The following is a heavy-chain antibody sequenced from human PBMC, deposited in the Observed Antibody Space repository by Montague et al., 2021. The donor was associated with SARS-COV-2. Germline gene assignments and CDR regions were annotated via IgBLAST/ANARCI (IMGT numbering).Heavy chain of an antibody. J-gene: IGHJ4*03. V-gene: IGHV6-1*01. CDR1: GDSVPSNSAA. CDR2: TYYRSKWYN. Sequence: CAISGDSVPSNSAAWNWVRQTPSLGLDWLGRTYYRSKWYNDYAVSVKSRITINPDTSKNQFSLQLNSVTPEDTAVYYCARGSSGYYTPRPFDYWGQGTMVTVSS. CDR3: ARGSSGYYTPRPFDY. D-gene: IGHD3-22*01.